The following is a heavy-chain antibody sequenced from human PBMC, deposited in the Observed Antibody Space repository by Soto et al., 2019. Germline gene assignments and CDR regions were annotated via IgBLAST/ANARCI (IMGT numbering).Heavy chain of an antibody. CDR3: ARGITGTTAYFDY. V-gene: IGHV3-30-3*01. CDR1: GGTFISHG. CDR2: ISYDGSNK. Sequence: PVRPQRLSSTASGGTFISHGLHWILQAPGKGLEWVAVISYDGSNKYYADSVKGRFTISRDNSKNTLYLQMNSLRAEDTAVYYCARGITGTTAYFDYWGQGTLVTVSS. J-gene: IGHJ4*02. D-gene: IGHD1-7*01.